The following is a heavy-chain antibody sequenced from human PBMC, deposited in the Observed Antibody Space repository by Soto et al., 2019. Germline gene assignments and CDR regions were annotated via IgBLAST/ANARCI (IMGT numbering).Heavy chain of an antibody. CDR2: ISYDGRNK. V-gene: IGHV3-30*04. D-gene: IGHD2-15*01. Sequence: QVQLVESGGGVVQPGRSLRLSCAASGFTFSSYAMHWVRQAPGKGLEWVAVISYDGRNKYYADSVKGRSTISRDNSKNQLYLQMNSLSAEDTAVYYCASQYCRGGSCYSGYFDYWGQGTLVTVSS. CDR1: GFTFSSYA. J-gene: IGHJ4*02. CDR3: ASQYCRGGSCYSGYFDY.